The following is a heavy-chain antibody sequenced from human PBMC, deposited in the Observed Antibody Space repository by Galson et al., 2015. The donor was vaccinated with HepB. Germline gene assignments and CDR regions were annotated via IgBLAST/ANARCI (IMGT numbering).Heavy chain of an antibody. CDR3: AKDVGSGGSFSSPTGWFDP. D-gene: IGHD2-15*01. J-gene: IGHJ5*02. V-gene: IGHV3-30*02. CDR1: GFTFSSYG. Sequence: SLRLSCAASGFTFSSYGMHWVRQAPGKGLEWVAFIRYDGSNKYYADSVEGRFTISRDNSKNTLYLQMNSLRAEDTAVYYCAKDVGSGGSFSSPTGWFDPWGQGTLVTVSS. CDR2: IRYDGSNK.